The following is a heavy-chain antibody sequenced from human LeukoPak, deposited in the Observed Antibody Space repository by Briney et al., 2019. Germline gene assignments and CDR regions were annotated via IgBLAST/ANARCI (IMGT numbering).Heavy chain of an antibody. J-gene: IGHJ5*02. Sequence: GGSLRLSCAASNFTFSNAWMNWVRQAPGKGLEWVGRIKSKTDGGTTDYAAPVKGRFTISRDDSKNTLYLQMNSLKTEDTAVYYCTTDPHSSSLYWFDPWGQGTLVTVSS. D-gene: IGHD6-6*01. CDR1: NFTFSNAW. CDR3: TTDPHSSSLYWFDP. CDR2: IKSKTDGGTT. V-gene: IGHV3-15*07.